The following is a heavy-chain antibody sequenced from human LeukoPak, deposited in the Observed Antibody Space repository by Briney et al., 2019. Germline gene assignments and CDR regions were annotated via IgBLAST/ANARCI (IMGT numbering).Heavy chain of an antibody. CDR3: ARTIAAAGTH. J-gene: IGHJ4*02. Sequence: GGSLRLSCAASGFTFSSYGIHWVRQAPGKGLEWVSSISSSSSYIYYADSVKGRFTISRDNAKNSLYLQMNSLRAEDTAVYYCARTIAAAGTHWGQGTLVTVSS. CDR1: GFTFSSYG. D-gene: IGHD6-13*01. CDR2: ISSSSSYI. V-gene: IGHV3-21*01.